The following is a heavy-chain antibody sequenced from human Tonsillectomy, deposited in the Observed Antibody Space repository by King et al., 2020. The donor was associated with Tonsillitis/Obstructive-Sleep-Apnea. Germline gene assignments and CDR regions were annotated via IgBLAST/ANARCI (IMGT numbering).Heavy chain of an antibody. V-gene: IGHV1-46*01. CDR3: ARWAIVVVPAAIAVIENGMDV. J-gene: IGHJ6*02. CDR2: INPSGGST. CDR1: GYTFTSYY. Sequence: QLVQSGAEVKKPGASVKVSCKASGYTFTSYYIHWVRQAPGQGLEWMGIINPSGGSTSYAQKFQGRVTMTRDTSTSTVYMELSSLRSEDTAVYYCARWAIVVVPAAIAVIENGMDVWGQGTTVTVSS. D-gene: IGHD2-2*02.